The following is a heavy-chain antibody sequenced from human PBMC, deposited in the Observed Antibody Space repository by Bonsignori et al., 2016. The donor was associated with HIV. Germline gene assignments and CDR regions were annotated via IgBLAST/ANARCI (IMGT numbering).Heavy chain of an antibody. J-gene: IGHJ6*03. CDR2: ISRDGNT. CDR3: ARGQGENYDSSAYMDV. Sequence: VRQAPGKGLEWVSLISRDGNTYYADSVKGRFIISRDISKNTLYLHMSSLRVEDTAVYYCARGQGENYDSSAYMDVWGKGTTVTVSS. V-gene: IGHV3-66*01. D-gene: IGHD3-22*01.